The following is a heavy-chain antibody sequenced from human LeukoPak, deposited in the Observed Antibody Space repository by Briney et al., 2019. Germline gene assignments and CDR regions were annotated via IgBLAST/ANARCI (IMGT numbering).Heavy chain of an antibody. V-gene: IGHV6-1*01. CDR2: TYYRSKWYY. Sequence: SQTLSLTCAISGDSVSSNSVTWNWVRQSPSRGLEWLGRTYYRSKWYYDYAVAVKSRISINPDTSKNQFSLQLSSVTPEDTAVYYCARDPVGGSTIFDYWGQGTLVTVSS. CDR1: GDSVSSNSVT. CDR3: ARDPVGGSTIFDY. J-gene: IGHJ4*02. D-gene: IGHD1-26*01.